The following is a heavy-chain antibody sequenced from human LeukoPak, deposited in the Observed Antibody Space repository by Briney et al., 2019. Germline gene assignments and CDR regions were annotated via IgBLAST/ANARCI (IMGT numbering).Heavy chain of an antibody. J-gene: IGHJ4*02. V-gene: IGHV4-59*01. CDR1: GGSISSYY. CDR2: IYYSGTT. CDR3: ARLPMAVTPHVDY. D-gene: IGHD2-21*02. Sequence: SETLSLTCTVSGGSISSYYWSWIRQPPGEGREWIGYIYYSGTTNYNPSLKSRVTISLGMSKNQSSLKLSSVTAADTAVYYCARLPMAVTPHVDYWGQGTLVTVSS.